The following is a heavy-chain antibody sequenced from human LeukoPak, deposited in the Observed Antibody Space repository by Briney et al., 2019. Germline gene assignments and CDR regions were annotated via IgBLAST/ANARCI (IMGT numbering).Heavy chain of an antibody. CDR2: ITSRSTYT. Sequence: GGSLRLSCVASGFAFDTYAMTWVRQVPGRGLEWISSITSRSTYTYYADSVKGRFTISRDNAKNSLYLQMDSLRAEDTAIFYCARGLAAAASCFDFWGQGTLVTVSS. D-gene: IGHD6-13*01. CDR3: ARGLAAAASCFDF. CDR1: GFAFDTYA. J-gene: IGHJ4*02. V-gene: IGHV3-21*01.